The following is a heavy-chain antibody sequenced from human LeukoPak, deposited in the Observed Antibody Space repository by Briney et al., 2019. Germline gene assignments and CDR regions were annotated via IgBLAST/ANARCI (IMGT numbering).Heavy chain of an antibody. CDR2: IIPIFGTA. J-gene: IGHJ4*02. D-gene: IGHD1-26*01. V-gene: IGHV1-69*06. Sequence: SVKVSCKASGYTFTSYGISWVRQAPGQGLEWMGGIIPIFGTANYAQKFQGRVTITADKSTSTAYMELSSLRSEDTALYYCAKDGDSGSYDYWGQGTLVTVSS. CDR3: AKDGDSGSYDY. CDR1: GYTFTSYG.